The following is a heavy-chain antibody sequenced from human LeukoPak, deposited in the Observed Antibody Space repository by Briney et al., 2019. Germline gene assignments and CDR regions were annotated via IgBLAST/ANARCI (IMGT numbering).Heavy chain of an antibody. D-gene: IGHD1-7*01. CDR1: GFTFSDYY. Sequence: GGSLRLSCAASGFTFSDYYMSWIRQAPGKGLEWVANINQGGSEKYYVDSVKGRFIISRDNAKNSLYLQVNSLRAEDTAVYYCARAPSTGTTDYWGQGTLVTVSS. V-gene: IGHV3-7*01. CDR3: ARAPSTGTTDY. CDR2: INQGGSEK. J-gene: IGHJ4*02.